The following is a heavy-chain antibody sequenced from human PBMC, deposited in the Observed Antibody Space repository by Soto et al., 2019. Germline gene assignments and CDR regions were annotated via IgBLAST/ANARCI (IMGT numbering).Heavy chain of an antibody. V-gene: IGHV1-2*04. J-gene: IGHJ3*02. CDR3: ARALIAVAGRGAFDI. D-gene: IGHD6-19*01. CDR1: GYTFTGYY. Sequence: ASVKVSCKASGYTFTGYYMHWVRQAPGQGLEWMGWINPNSGGTNYAQKFQGWVTMTRDTSISIAYMELSRLRSDDTAVYYCARALIAVAGRGAFDIWGQGTMVTVSS. CDR2: INPNSGGT.